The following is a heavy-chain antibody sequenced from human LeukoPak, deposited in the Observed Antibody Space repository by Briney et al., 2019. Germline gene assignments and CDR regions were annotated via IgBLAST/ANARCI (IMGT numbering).Heavy chain of an antibody. D-gene: IGHD3-22*01. CDR1: GFTVSSNY. CDR2: IYSGGST. J-gene: IGHJ4*02. Sequence: GGSLRLSCAASGFTVSSNYMSWVRQAPGKGLEWVSVIYSGGSTYYADSVKGRFTISRDNSKNTLYLQMNSLRAEDTAVYYCARDSLDSSGYYSFDYWGQGTLVTVSS. CDR3: ARDSLDSSGYYSFDY. V-gene: IGHV3-66*01.